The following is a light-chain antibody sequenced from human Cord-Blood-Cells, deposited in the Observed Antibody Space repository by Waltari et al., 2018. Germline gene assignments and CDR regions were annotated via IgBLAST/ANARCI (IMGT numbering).Light chain of an antibody. J-gene: IGKJ2*01. V-gene: IGKV1-39*01. Sequence: DIQLTQSPSSLSASVGDRVTITRRASQSISSYLTWYQQKPGKPPKILIYAASSLQSGVPSRFSGSGSGTDFTLTISSLQPEYFATCYCQQSYSTPYTVGQGTKLSIK. CDR2: AAS. CDR3: QQSYSTPYT. CDR1: QSISSY.